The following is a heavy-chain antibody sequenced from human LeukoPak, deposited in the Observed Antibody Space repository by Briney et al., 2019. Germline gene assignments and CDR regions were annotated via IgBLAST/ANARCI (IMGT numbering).Heavy chain of an antibody. J-gene: IGHJ5*01. Sequence: PSETLSLSCAVYGGTLSDYRWTWIRQPPGKGLEWIGQIKVGGGTKYNPSLNSRVTMSLDTSKNQFSLKLTSVSAAETAVYYRARGGPGSWGHGDLVTVSS. CDR3: ARGGPGS. CDR2: IKVGGGT. V-gene: IGHV4-34*01. CDR1: GGTLSDYR. D-gene: IGHD3-10*01.